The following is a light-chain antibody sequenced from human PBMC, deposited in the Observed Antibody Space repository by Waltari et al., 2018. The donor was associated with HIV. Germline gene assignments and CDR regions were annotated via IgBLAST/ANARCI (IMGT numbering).Light chain of an antibody. CDR2: GNS. V-gene: IGLV1-40*01. Sequence: QSVLTQPPSVSGAPGQRVTISCTGSSSNIGTNYDVDWYQQLPGTAPKLLIYGNSNRPSGVPDRFSGSKSGTSASLAISGLQSEDEAYYYCAAWDDSLRGVFGGGTKLTVL. J-gene: IGLJ2*01. CDR1: SSNIGTNYD. CDR3: AAWDDSLRGV.